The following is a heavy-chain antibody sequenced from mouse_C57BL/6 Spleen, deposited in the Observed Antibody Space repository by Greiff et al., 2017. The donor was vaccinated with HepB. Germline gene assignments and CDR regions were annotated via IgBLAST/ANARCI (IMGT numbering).Heavy chain of an antibody. CDR3: AYGYGGAWFAY. CDR1: GISITTGNYR. J-gene: IGHJ3*01. D-gene: IGHD2-2*01. CDR2: IYYSGTI. Sequence: EVQLQQSGPGLVKPSQTVFLTCTVTGISITTGNYRWSWIRQFPGNKLEWIGYIYYSGTITYNPSLTSRTTITRDTPKNQFFLEMNSLTAEDTATYYCAYGYGGAWFAYWGQGTLVTVSA. V-gene: IGHV3-5*01.